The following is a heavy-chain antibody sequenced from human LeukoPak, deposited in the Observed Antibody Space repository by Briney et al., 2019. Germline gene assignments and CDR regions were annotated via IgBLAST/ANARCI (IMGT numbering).Heavy chain of an antibody. CDR2: IYYSGNT. J-gene: IGHJ6*02. V-gene: IGHV4-31*03. D-gene: IGHD4-17*01. CDR1: GVSISSSRYY. CDR3: ARADTVTTYYYGMDV. Sequence: SETLSPTCTVAGVSISSSRYYWGWIRQSPGRGLEWIGYIYYSGNTYYNPSLKSRLTMSVDRSKNQFSLKLSSVTAADTAVYFCARADTVTTYYYGMDVWGQGTTVTVSS.